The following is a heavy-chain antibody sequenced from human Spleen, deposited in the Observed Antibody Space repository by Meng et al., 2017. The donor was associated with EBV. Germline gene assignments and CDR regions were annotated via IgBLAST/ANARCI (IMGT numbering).Heavy chain of an antibody. CDR1: CGTFMPSA. CDR3: ARQDGGGYSGYFDC. Sequence: GAEVKKLGVSVECSCEASCGTFMPSAINWVRQAPGQGLEWMGGIIPIFGTTNYAQKFQDRLTITADKSTSRLYMELSSLRSDDTGVYFCARQDGGGYSGYFDCWGQGTLVTVSS. D-gene: IGHD4-23*01. V-gene: IGHV1-69*06. CDR2: IIPIFGTT. J-gene: IGHJ4*02.